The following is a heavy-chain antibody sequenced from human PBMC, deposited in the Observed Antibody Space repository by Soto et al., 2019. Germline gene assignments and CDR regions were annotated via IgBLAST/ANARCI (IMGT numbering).Heavy chain of an antibody. CDR1: GGSFSGYY. J-gene: IGHJ5*02. V-gene: IGHV4-34*01. D-gene: IGHD3-22*01. CDR3: ARYHYYDSRGWGANCFDP. Sequence: QVQLPQWGAGLLKPSETLSLTCAVYGGSFSGYYWSWIRQPQGKRLEWIGEINHSGSTNYNPSLKSRCTISVDTAKNQFSRKQCSVTGGDTARYYCARYHYYDSRGWGANCFDPRGQGSLVTVSS. CDR2: INHSGST.